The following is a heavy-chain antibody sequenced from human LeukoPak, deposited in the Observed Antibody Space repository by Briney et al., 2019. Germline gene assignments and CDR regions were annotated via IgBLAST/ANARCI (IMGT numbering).Heavy chain of an antibody. D-gene: IGHD5-24*01. V-gene: IGHV3-30*02. CDR3: ARDGREMATRNDAFDI. Sequence: PGGSLRLSCAASGFTFSSYGMHWVRQAPGKGLEWVAFIRYDGSNKYYADSVKGRFTISRDNSKNTLYLQMNSLRAEDTAVYYCARDGREMATRNDAFDIWGQGTMVTVSS. J-gene: IGHJ3*02. CDR2: IRYDGSNK. CDR1: GFTFSSYG.